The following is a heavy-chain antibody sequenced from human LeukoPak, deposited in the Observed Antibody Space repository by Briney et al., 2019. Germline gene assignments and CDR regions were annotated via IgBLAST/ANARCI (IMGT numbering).Heavy chain of an antibody. D-gene: IGHD3-22*01. CDR2: ISSSSSYI. CDR1: GFTFSSDS. CDR3: ARGGYSYDSSGYYHEYFFDY. J-gene: IGHJ4*02. Sequence: GGSLRLSCAASGFTFSSDSMNWVRQAPGKGLEWVSSISSSSSYIYYADSVKGRFTISRDNAKNSLYLQMNSLRAEDTAVYYCARGGYSYDSSGYYHEYFFDYWGQGTLVTVSS. V-gene: IGHV3-21*01.